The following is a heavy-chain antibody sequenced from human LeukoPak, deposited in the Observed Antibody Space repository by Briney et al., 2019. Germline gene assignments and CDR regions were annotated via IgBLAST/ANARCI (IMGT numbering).Heavy chain of an antibody. V-gene: IGHV3-43*02. J-gene: IGHJ4*02. CDR3: AKEMATPFDY. D-gene: IGHD5-24*01. CDR1: GFTFDDYA. CDR2: ISGDGGST. Sequence: GGSLRLSCAASGFTFDDYAMHWVRQAPGKGLEWVSLISGDGGSTYYADSVKGRFTISRDNIKNSPYLQMNSLRTEDTALYYCAKEMATPFDYWGQGTLVTVSS.